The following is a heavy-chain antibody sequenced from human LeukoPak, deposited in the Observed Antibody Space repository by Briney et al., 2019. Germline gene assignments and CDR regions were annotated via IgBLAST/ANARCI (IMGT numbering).Heavy chain of an antibody. CDR1: GGSFSGYY. V-gene: IGHV4-34*01. J-gene: IGHJ4*02. CDR2: INHSGST. Sequence: SETLSLTCAVYGGSFSGYYWSWIRQPPGKGLEWIGEINHSGSTNYNPSLKSRVTISVDTSKNQFSLKLSSVTAADTAVYYCASIAVAHYFDYWGQGTLVTVSS. D-gene: IGHD6-19*01. CDR3: ASIAVAHYFDY.